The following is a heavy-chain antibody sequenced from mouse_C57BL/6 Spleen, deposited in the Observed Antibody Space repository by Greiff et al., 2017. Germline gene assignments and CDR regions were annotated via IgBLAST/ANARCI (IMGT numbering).Heavy chain of an antibody. D-gene: IGHD1-1*01. V-gene: IGHV1-22*01. J-gene: IGHJ1*03. CDR3: ARSTTVVATGYFDV. Sequence: VQLQQSGPELVKPGASVKMSCKASGYTFTDYNMHWVKQSHGKSLEWIGYINPNNGGTSYNQKFKGKATLTVNKSSSTAYMELRSLTSEDSAVYYCARSTTVVATGYFDVWGTGTTVTVSS. CDR1: GYTFTDYN. CDR2: INPNNGGT.